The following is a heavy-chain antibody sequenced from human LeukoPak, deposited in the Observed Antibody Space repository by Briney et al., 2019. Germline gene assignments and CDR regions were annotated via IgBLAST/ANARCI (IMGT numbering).Heavy chain of an antibody. Sequence: PSETLSLTCTVSGGSISSGSYYWSWIRQPAGKGLEWIGRIYTSGSTNYNPSLKSRVTISVDTSKNQFSLKLSSMTAADTAVYYCARDGTVTKYYYYYYMDVWGKGTTVTVSS. J-gene: IGHJ6*03. CDR2: IYTSGST. CDR3: ARDGTVTKYYYYYYMDV. D-gene: IGHD4-17*01. V-gene: IGHV4-61*02. CDR1: GGSISSGSYY.